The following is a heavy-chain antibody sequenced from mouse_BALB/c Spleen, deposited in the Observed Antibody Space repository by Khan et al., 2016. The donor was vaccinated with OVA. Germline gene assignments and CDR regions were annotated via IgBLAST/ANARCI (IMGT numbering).Heavy chain of an antibody. Sequence: EVQLVESGPGLVKPSQSLSLTCSVTGYSIISGYFWNWIRQFPGNKLEWMGYIRYDGDSNYNPSLKNRISITRDKSKNLFFLKLKSVTPEDTATYYSARGGSSGPAWFTYWGQGTLVTVSA. CDR2: IRYDGDS. J-gene: IGHJ3*01. D-gene: IGHD3-1*01. CDR3: ARGGSSGPAWFTY. V-gene: IGHV3-6*02. CDR1: GYSIISGYF.